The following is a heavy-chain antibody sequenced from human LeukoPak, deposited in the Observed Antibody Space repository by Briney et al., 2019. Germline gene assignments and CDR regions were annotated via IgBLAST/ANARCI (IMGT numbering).Heavy chain of an antibody. CDR3: ARDRNTYSSGWYVVL. J-gene: IGHJ4*02. V-gene: IGHV3-30-3*01. Sequence: AGGSLRLSCAASGFTFSSYAMHWVRQAPGKGLEWVAVISYDGSNKYYADSVKGRFTISRDNSKNTLYLQMNSLRAEDTVVYYCARDRNTYSSGWYVVLWGQGTLVTVSS. CDR1: GFTFSSYA. D-gene: IGHD6-19*01. CDR2: ISYDGSNK.